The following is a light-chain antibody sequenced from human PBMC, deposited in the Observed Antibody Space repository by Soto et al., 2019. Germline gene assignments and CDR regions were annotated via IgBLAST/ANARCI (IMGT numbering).Light chain of an antibody. J-gene: IGKJ1*01. Sequence: DIQMTQSPSSLSASVGDRVTITCRASQSISSYLYWYQQKPGKAPKLLIYAASSLQSGVPSRFSGSGSGTDFTLTISSLQPEDFATYYGQQSYSTPGTFGQGTKVEIK. CDR1: QSISSY. CDR3: QQSYSTPGT. CDR2: AAS. V-gene: IGKV1-39*01.